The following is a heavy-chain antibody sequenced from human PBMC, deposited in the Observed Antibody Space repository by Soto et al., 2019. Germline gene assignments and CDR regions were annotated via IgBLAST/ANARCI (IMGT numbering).Heavy chain of an antibody. CDR3: ATVSKVAGDYYFDY. V-gene: IGHV1-24*01. D-gene: IGHD6-19*01. J-gene: IGHJ4*02. CDR1: GYTLTELS. CDR2: FDPEDGET. Sequence: ASVKVSCKVSGYTLTELSMHWVRQAPGKGLEWMGGFDPEDGETIYAQKFQGRVTMTEDTSTDTAYMELRSLRSEDTAVYYCATVSKVAGDYYFDYWGQGTLVTVSS.